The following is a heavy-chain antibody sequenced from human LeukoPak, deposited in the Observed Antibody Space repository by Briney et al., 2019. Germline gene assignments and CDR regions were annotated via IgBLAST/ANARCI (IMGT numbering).Heavy chain of an antibody. D-gene: IGHD1-26*01. J-gene: IGHJ4*02. CDR3: ASLRRGGATTGYYFDY. V-gene: IGHV4-39*01. CDR1: GGSISSSSYY. Sequence: PSETLPLTCTVSGGSISSSSYYWGWIRQPPGKGLEWTGSIYYSGSTYYNPSLKSRVTISVDTSKNQFSLKLSSVTAADTAVYYCASLRRGGATTGYYFDYWGQGTLVTVSS. CDR2: IYYSGST.